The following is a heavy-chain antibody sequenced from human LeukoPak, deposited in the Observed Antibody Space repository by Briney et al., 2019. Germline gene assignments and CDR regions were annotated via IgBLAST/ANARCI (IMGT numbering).Heavy chain of an antibody. CDR2: IFYSGST. Sequence: QASETLSLTCTVSGGSISTSSYYWGWVRQPPGKGLEWIGNIFYSGSTYYSPSLKSRVTISPDTSKNQFSLKLSSVTAADTAVYYCARDPGDYGAFDIWGQGTMVTVSS. CDR1: GGSISTSSYY. V-gene: IGHV4-39*07. CDR3: ARDPGDYGAFDI. D-gene: IGHD4-17*01. J-gene: IGHJ3*02.